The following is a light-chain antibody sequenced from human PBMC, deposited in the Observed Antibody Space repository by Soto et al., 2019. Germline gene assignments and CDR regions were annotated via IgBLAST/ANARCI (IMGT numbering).Light chain of an antibody. CDR2: DAS. Sequence: EIVLTQSPATLSLSPGERATLSCRASQSVSSYLAWYQQKPGQAPRLLIYDASNRATGIPARFSGSGSGTDFTLTISSLEPEDFAVYYCQQRSNWAQTFGQGTKLDI. V-gene: IGKV3-11*01. J-gene: IGKJ2*01. CDR1: QSVSSY. CDR3: QQRSNWAQT.